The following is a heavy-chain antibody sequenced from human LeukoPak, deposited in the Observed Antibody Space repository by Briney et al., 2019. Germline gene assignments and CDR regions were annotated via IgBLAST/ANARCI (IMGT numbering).Heavy chain of an antibody. D-gene: IGHD1-26*01. CDR3: RYTFLGGGYYNYYFDY. Sequence: GGSLRLSCAASGFTFSTYAMNWVRQAPGEGLKWVSCITGDSAYIYYADSVKGRFTISRDNAKNSLYLQMNSLRAEDTAVYYARYTFLGGGYYNYYFDYWGQGTLVTVSS. V-gene: IGHV3-21*01. CDR1: GFTFSTYA. CDR2: ITGDSAYI. J-gene: IGHJ4*02.